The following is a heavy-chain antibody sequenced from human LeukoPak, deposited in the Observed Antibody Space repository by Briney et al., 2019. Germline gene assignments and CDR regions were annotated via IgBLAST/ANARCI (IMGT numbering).Heavy chain of an antibody. CDR1: GFTFSSYS. V-gene: IGHV3-21*01. CDR3: ARDLTFGWELRYIDY. CDR2: ISSSSSYI. J-gene: IGHJ4*02. D-gene: IGHD1-26*01. Sequence: GGSLRLSCAASGFTFSSYSMNWVRQAPGKGLEWVSSISSSSSYIYYADSVKGRFTISRDNAKNSLYLQMNSLRAEDTAVYYCARDLTFGWELRYIDYWGQGTLVTVSS.